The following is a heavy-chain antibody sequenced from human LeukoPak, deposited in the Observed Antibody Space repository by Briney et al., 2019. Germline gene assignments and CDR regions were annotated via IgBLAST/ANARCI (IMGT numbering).Heavy chain of an antibody. CDR2: IYHSGST. J-gene: IGHJ3*02. CDR3: ARERELRDAFDI. Sequence: PSETLSLTCTVSGYSISSGYYWGWIRQPPGKGLEWIGSIYHSGSTYYNPSLKSRVTISVDTSKNQFSLKLSSVTAADTAVYYCARERELRDAFDIWGQGTMVTVSS. V-gene: IGHV4-38-2*02. CDR1: GYSISSGYY. D-gene: IGHD1-7*01.